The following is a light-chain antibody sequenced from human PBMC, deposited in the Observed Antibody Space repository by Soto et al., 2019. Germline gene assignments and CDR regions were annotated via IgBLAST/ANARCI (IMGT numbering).Light chain of an antibody. CDR3: QQTYRRPGT. V-gene: IGKV1-39*01. Sequence: DIQMTQSPSFLSASVGDRVTVTCRPSQNISKFLNWYQEKPGKPPKILIYVTSNLENGVPSRFKGSGSGTDFALTINGLQPEDFATYYCQQTYRRPGTFGRGTRV. CDR2: VTS. CDR1: QNISKF. J-gene: IGKJ1*01.